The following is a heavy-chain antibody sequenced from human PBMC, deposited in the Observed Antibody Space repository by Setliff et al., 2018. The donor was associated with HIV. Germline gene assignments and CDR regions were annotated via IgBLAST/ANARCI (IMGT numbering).Heavy chain of an antibody. CDR2: INYSGNT. D-gene: IGHD3-10*01. CDR1: GVSISSRNW. CDR3: AREYSGSGINFNPLT. Sequence: PSETLSLTCAVSGVSISSRNWWSWVRQPPGKGLEWIGEINYSGNTNYNPSLKTQVTISVDKSKNQFFLNLKSVTAADTAVYFCAREYSGSGINFNPLTWGQGTLVTVSS. J-gene: IGHJ5*02. V-gene: IGHV4-4*02.